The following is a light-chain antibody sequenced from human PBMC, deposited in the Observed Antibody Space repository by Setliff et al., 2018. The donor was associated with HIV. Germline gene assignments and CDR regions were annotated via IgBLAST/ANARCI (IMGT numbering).Light chain of an antibody. Sequence: QSALTQPASVSGSPGQSITISCTGTSSDVGYYHYVSWYQQHPGKAPKLVIYDVNDRPSGVSDRFSGSKSGNTASLTISGLQAEDEADYYCQSYDRSLSGCVFGTGTKVTVL. J-gene: IGLJ1*01. CDR1: SSDVGYYHY. CDR2: DVN. V-gene: IGLV2-14*03. CDR3: QSYDRSLSGCV.